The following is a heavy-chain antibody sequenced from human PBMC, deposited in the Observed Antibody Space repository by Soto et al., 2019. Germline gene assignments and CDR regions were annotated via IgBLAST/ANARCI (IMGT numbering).Heavy chain of an antibody. D-gene: IGHD3-16*01. J-gene: IGHJ4*02. CDR3: ARRWGTTFDY. CDR2: IHDSGST. V-gene: IGHV4-59*08. Sequence: SETLSPTCTVSGGSISNYYWSWIRQPPGKGLEWIAYIHDSGSTKYNPSLKSRVTISVDTSKNRFSLKLSSVTAADTAVYHCARRWGTTFDYWGQGTLVTVSS. CDR1: GGSISNYY.